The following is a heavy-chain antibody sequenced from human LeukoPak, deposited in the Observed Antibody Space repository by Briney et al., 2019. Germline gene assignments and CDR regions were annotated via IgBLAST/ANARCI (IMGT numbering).Heavy chain of an antibody. J-gene: IGHJ4*02. V-gene: IGHV1-2*02. D-gene: IGHD2-15*01. Sequence: ASVKVSRKASGYTFTGYYMHWVRQARGQGLEWMGWINPNSGGTNYAQKFQDRVTMTRDTSISTAYMELSRLRSDDTAVYYCARERVVVVAANFDYWGQGTLVTVSS. CDR2: INPNSGGT. CDR3: ARERVVVVAANFDY. CDR1: GYTFTGYY.